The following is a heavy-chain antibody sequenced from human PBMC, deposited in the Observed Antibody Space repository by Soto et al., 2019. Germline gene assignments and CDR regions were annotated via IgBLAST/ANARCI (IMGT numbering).Heavy chain of an antibody. CDR2: INHSGST. J-gene: IGHJ4*02. V-gene: IGHV4-34*01. CDR1: GGSFSGYY. CDR3: ARGHSGSSGYYFDY. Sequence: PSETLALTWAVYGGSFSGYYWSWIRQPPGKGLEWIGEINHSGSTNYNPSLKSRVTISVDTAKNPFSLKLSSVTAADTAVYYGARGHSGSSGYYFDYWGQGTLVTVSS. D-gene: IGHD6-6*01.